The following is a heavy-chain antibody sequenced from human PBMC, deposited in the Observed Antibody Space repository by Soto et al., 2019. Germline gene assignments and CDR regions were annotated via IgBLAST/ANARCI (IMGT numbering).Heavy chain of an antibody. CDR3: ATDLGVALAPLSILYLKQ. D-gene: IGHD3-10*01. J-gene: IGHJ1*01. CDR1: GYSLNELC. Sequence: ASGKVSCKVSGYSLNELCMHWVRQPPGKGLEWIGGFDPEEGKMIYAQNFQGRVTMTEDTSTDTAYMELNSMTSEDTAIYYCATDLGVALAPLSILYLKQWGEGTVVPVSS. V-gene: IGHV1-24*01. CDR2: FDPEEGKM.